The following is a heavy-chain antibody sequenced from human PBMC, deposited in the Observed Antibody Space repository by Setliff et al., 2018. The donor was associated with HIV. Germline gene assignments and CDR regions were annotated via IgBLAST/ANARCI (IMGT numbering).Heavy chain of an antibody. Sequence: GGSLRLSCVASGFRFRTYAMNWVRQAPGKGLEWVSYISSSSSTIYYADSVKGRFTISRDNANNSLYLQMNSLGAEDTAVYYCARGEPSILIEPAAFFDYWGQGTLVTVSS. D-gene: IGHD2-2*01. V-gene: IGHV3-48*04. J-gene: IGHJ4*02. CDR2: ISSSSSTI. CDR1: GFRFRTYA. CDR3: ARGEPSILIEPAAFFDY.